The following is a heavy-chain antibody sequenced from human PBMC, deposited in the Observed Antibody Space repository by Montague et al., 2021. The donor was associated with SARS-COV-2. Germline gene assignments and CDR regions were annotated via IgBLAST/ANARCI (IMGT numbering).Heavy chain of an antibody. J-gene: IGHJ4*02. CDR3: ARLRRGYYGGVEVSAHFDY. CDR2: IYYSGST. D-gene: IGHD4-23*01. V-gene: IGHV4-59*01. CDR1: GGSISSYY. Sequence: SETLSLTCTVSGGSISSYYWSWIRQPPGKGLEWIGYIYYSGSTNYNPSLKSRVTISVDTSKNQFSLKLSSVTAADTAVVSCARLRRGYYGGVEVSAHFDYWGQGTLVTVSS.